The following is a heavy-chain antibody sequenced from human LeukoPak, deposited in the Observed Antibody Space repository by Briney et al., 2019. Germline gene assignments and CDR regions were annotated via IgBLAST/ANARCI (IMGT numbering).Heavy chain of an antibody. CDR1: GFTFSSYT. D-gene: IGHD1-26*01. V-gene: IGHV3-23*01. J-gene: IGHJ6*02. CDR3: AREKWERHHCGVDV. CDR2: ISGRSDSI. Sequence: GGSLRLSCAASGFTFSSYTTSWVRQAPGKGLERVSGISGRSDSIYYADSVEGRFTISRDYSKSTVDLQMNSLRAEDTAVYYCAREKWERHHCGVDVWGQGTTVTVS.